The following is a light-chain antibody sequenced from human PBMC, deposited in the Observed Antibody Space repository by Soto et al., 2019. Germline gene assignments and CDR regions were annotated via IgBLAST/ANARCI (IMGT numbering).Light chain of an antibody. J-gene: IGKJ4*01. CDR2: GAS. V-gene: IGKV3-20*01. CDR1: QSVDIN. CDR3: QQYGSSPLT. Sequence: EIVLTQSPATLSLSPWERVTLSCRASQSVDINLAWYQQKPGQAPRLLIYGASSRATGIPDRFSGSGSETDFTLTISRLEPEDFAVYYCQQYGSSPLTFGGGTKVDIK.